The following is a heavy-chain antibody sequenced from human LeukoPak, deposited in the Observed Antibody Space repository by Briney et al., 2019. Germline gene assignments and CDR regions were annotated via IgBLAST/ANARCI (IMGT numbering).Heavy chain of an antibody. D-gene: IGHD6-13*01. CDR1: GFTFSDYY. V-gene: IGHV3-11*01. Sequence: GGSLRLSCAASGFTFSDYYMSWIRQAPGKGLEWVSYISSSGSTIYYADSVKGRFTISRDNAKNSLYLQMNSLRAEDTAVYYCARFSSWTPLHYGMDVWGQGTTVTVSS. CDR2: ISSSGSTI. CDR3: ARFSSWTPLHYGMDV. J-gene: IGHJ6*02.